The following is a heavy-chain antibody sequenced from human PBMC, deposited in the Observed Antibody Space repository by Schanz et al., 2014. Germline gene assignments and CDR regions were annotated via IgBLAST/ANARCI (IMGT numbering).Heavy chain of an antibody. D-gene: IGHD6-13*01. J-gene: IGHJ4*02. CDR1: GDSMSSGGYY. V-gene: IGHV4-31*11. Sequence: QVQLQESGPGLVKPSGTLSLTCAVSGDSMSSGGYYWNWIRQHPGKGLEWIGYIYDSGNTYYNPSLKSRVTISVDTSKNQYSLRLSSVTAADTAVYYCARARSWPDYWGQGTLVTVSS. CDR2: IYDSGNT. CDR3: ARARSWPDY.